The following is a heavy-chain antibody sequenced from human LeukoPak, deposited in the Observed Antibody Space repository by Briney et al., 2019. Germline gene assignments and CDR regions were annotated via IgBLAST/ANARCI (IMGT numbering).Heavy chain of an antibody. J-gene: IGHJ4*02. D-gene: IGHD1-26*01. CDR2: MYHSGST. V-gene: IGHV4-38-2*02. CDR3: GRDRSGGYGVDY. Sequence: PSETLSLTCAVSGYSISSGYYWGWIRQPPGKGLEWIASMYHSGSTYYNPSLQSRVTLSAGTSKNQFSLKMSSVTAADTAVYYCGRDRSGGYGVDYWGQGTLVTVS. CDR1: GYSISSGYY.